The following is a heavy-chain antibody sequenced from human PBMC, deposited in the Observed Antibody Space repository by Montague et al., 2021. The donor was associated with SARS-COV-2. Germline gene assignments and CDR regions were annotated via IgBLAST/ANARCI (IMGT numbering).Heavy chain of an antibody. D-gene: IGHD5-24*01. V-gene: IGHV3-30-3*01. Sequence: CRRLSCAASGFPFSSYGMHWVRQAPGKGLEWATLISYDGSNKYYADSVKGRFTISRDNSKNTLYLQMSSLRAEDTAVYYCARESSIDEKGMGLDYWGQGTLVTVSS. CDR2: ISYDGSNK. CDR3: ARESSIDEKGMGLDY. J-gene: IGHJ4*02. CDR1: GFPFSSYG.